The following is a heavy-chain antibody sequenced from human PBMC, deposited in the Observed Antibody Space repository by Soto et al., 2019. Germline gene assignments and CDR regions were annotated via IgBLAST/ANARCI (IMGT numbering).Heavy chain of an antibody. D-gene: IGHD2-2*01. J-gene: IGHJ6*02. Sequence: GGSLRLSCAASGFTFSSYAMSWVRQAPGKGLEWVSAISGSGGSTYYADSVKGRFTISRDNSKNTLYLQMNSLRAEDTAVYYCEIQIDIVVVPAAPTHYYYGMDVWGQGTTVTVSS. CDR1: GFTFSSYA. CDR3: EIQIDIVVVPAAPTHYYYGMDV. V-gene: IGHV3-23*01. CDR2: ISGSGGST.